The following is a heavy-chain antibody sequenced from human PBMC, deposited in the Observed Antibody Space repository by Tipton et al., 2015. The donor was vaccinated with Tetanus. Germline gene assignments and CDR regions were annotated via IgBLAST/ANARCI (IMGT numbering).Heavy chain of an antibody. CDR3: ARIGWLQQTRPSFDT. D-gene: IGHD6-19*01. J-gene: IGHJ3*02. CDR2: IFRTGST. V-gene: IGHV4-30-2*01. Sequence: TLSLTCTVSGGSISTGGYSWRWIRQPPGKGLECIGYIFRTGSTTYSPSLKSRVSISVDTSKNQFSLNLNSVTAADTAVYYCARIGWLQQTRPSFDTWGQGTVVPVPS. CDR1: GGSISTGGYS.